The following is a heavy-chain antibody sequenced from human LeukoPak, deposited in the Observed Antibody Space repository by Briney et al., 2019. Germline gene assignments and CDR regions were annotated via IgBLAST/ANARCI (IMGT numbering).Heavy chain of an antibody. CDR1: GGSISSYY. V-gene: IGHV4-59*01. CDR2: IYYSGST. CDR3: ARTGPSYDSSGYTDY. D-gene: IGHD3-22*01. J-gene: IGHJ4*02. Sequence: PSETLSLTCTVSGGSISSYYWSWIRQPPGKGLEWIGYIYYSGSTNYNPSLKSRVTISVDTSKNQFSLRLSSVTAADTAVYYCARTGPSYDSSGYTDYWGQGTLVTVSS.